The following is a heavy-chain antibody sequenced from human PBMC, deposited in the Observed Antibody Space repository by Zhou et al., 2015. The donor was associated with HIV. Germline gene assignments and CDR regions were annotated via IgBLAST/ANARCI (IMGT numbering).Heavy chain of an antibody. CDR1: GGTLGNYG. CDR2: IIPIFGTT. D-gene: IGHD6-19*01. Sequence: QVQLVQSGAEVKKPGSSVKVSCKASGGTLGNYGISWVRQAPGQGLEWMGGIIPIFGTTSFAPKFQGRVTITADKSTSTAYMELSSLRSEDTAMYYCARRREVLAVAGKDLDNWFDPWGQGTLVTVSS. J-gene: IGHJ5*02. V-gene: IGHV1-69*06. CDR3: ARRREVLAVAGKDLDNWFDP.